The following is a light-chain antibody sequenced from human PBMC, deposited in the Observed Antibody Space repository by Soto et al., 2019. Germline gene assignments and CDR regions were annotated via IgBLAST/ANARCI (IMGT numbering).Light chain of an antibody. CDR3: QPSYVTPCT. J-gene: IGKJ4*01. CDR2: AAS. CDR1: QSINSY. Sequence: DMQMTQSPSSLSASVGDRVTITCRASQSINSYVNWYQQKPGKAPKILIYAASSLQSGVSSRFSGSGYWTDFSLNISSLKPEDSATYYCQPSYVTPCTFGGGTKEEIK. V-gene: IGKV1-39*01.